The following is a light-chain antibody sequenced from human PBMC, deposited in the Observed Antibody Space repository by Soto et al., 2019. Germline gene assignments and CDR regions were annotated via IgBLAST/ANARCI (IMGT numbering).Light chain of an antibody. Sequence: QSALTQPASVPGSPGQSITISCTGTSTDVGTYNLVSWYQQHPGEAPKFMIYEVSKRPSGVSNRFSGSKSGNTASLTISGLQAEDEADYYCCSYAGSSTLYVFGTRTKVTVL. V-gene: IGLV2-23*02. CDR1: STDVGTYNL. CDR3: CSYAGSSTLYV. J-gene: IGLJ1*01. CDR2: EVS.